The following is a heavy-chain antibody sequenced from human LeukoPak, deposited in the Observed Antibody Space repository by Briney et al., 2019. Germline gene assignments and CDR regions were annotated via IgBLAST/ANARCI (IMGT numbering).Heavy chain of an antibody. CDR1: GFTFSSYA. J-gene: IGHJ5*02. CDR3: AKIGGYCSSTSCYRRSCNWFDP. CDR2: ISGSGGST. Sequence: GGSLRLSCAASGFTFSSYAMSWVRQAPGKGLEWVSAISGSGGSTYYADSVKGRFTISRDNSKNTLYLQMNSLRAEDTAVYYCAKIGGYCSSTSCYRRSCNWFDPWGQGTLVTVSS. V-gene: IGHV3-23*01. D-gene: IGHD2-2*01.